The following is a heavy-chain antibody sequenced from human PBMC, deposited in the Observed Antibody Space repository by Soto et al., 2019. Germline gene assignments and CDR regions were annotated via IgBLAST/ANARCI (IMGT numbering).Heavy chain of an antibody. CDR2: IIPILGIA. CDR3: ARDEYHGGETYILVY. CDR1: GGAFSSYT. J-gene: IGHJ4*02. D-gene: IGHD2-21*01. V-gene: IGHV1-69*04. Sequence: GASVKVSCKASGGAFSSYTISWVRQAPGQGLEWMGRIIPILGIANYAQKFQGRVTITADKSTSTAYMELSSLRSEDTAVYYCARDEYHGGETYILVYWGQGTLVTVSS.